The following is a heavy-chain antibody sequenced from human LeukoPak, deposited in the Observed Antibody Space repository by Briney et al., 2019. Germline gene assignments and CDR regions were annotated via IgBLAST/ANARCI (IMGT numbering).Heavy chain of an antibody. D-gene: IGHD3-10*01. CDR2: IRYDGSNK. CDR1: GFTFSSYG. V-gene: IGHV3-30*02. J-gene: IGHJ4*02. CDR3: AGGYYGSGSYSY. Sequence: PGGPLRLSCAASGFTFSSYGMHWVRQAPGKGLEWVAFIRYDGSNKYYADSVKGRFTISRDNSKNTLYLQMNSLRAEDTAVYYCAGGYYGSGSYSYWGQGTLVTVSS.